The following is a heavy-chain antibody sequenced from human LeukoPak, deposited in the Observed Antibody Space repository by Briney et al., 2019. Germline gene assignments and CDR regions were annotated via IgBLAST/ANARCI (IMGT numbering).Heavy chain of an antibody. CDR2: TYYRSKWYN. Sequence: SSYAISWVRQAPGQGLEWLGRTYYRSKWYNDYAVSVKSRITINPDTSKNQFSLQLNSVTPEDTAVYYCARLYSSSWYYYYGMDVWGQGTTVTVSS. CDR3: ARLYSSSWYYYYGMDV. D-gene: IGHD6-13*01. V-gene: IGHV6-1*01. J-gene: IGHJ6*02. CDR1: SSYA.